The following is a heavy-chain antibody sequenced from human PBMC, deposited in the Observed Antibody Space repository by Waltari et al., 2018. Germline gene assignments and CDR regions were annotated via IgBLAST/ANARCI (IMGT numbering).Heavy chain of an antibody. J-gene: IGHJ6*02. Sequence: QVQLVQSGAEVKKPGASVKVSCKASGYTFTGYYMPWVRQAPGQGLEWMGRINPNSGGTNYAQKFQGRVTMTRDTSISTAYMELSRLRSDDTAVYYCARDPIYSGYDFNGYYYYGMDVWGQGTTVTVSS. CDR2: INPNSGGT. V-gene: IGHV1-2*06. D-gene: IGHD5-12*01. CDR1: GYTFTGYY. CDR3: ARDPIYSGYDFNGYYYYGMDV.